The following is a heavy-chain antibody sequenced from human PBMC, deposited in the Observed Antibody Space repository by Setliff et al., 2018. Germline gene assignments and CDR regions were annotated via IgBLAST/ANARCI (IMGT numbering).Heavy chain of an antibody. J-gene: IGHJ6*02. V-gene: IGHV3-7*01. CDR2: INPHASEK. D-gene: IGHD3-10*01. CDR3: ARDGVFYAMDF. CDR1: GFSYSNCW. Sequence: GGSLRLSCTASGFSYSNCWVSWVRQAPGKGLEWLASINPHASEKYYVDSVKGRFTISRDNAKNSLSLQMNNLRTEDTAVYYCARDGVFYAMDFWGQGTTVTVSS.